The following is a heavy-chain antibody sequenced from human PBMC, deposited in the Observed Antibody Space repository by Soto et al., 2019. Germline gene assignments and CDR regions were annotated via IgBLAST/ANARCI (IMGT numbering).Heavy chain of an antibody. V-gene: IGHV3-33*08. J-gene: IGHJ3*02. CDR1: GFTFSSYG. CDR3: AREGGVVVAGNVFDI. D-gene: IGHD2-15*01. CDR2: IWYDGSNK. Sequence: GGSLRLSCAASGFTFSSYGMHWVRQAPGKGLEWVAVIWYDGSNKYYADSVKGRFTISRDNSKNTVYLQMNSLRAEDTAVYYCAREGGVVVAGNVFDIGGQGTMVTVSS.